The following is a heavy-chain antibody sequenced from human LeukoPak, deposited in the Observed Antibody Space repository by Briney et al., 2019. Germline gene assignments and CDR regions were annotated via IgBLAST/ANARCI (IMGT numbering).Heavy chain of an antibody. V-gene: IGHV4-30-4*01. D-gene: IGHD4-23*01. CDR1: GGSISSGDNY. CDR2: IYYSGST. CDR3: ARDRGDYGGNSPFDY. Sequence: SQTLSLTCTVSGGSISSGDNYWSWIRQSPGKGLEWLGYIYYSGSTYYNPSLKSRLTISVDTSKNQFSLKLSSVTAADTAVYYCARDRGDYGGNSPFDYWGQGTLVIVSS. J-gene: IGHJ4*02.